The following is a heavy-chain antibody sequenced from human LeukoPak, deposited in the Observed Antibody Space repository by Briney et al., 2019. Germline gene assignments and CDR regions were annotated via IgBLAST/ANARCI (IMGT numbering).Heavy chain of an antibody. CDR3: ARARWQLVPYFDS. CDR1: GYTFADYY. J-gene: IGHJ4*02. V-gene: IGHV1-2*02. CDR2: INPNSGGT. Sequence: ASVKVSCKASGYTFADYYMHWVRQAPGQGLEWMGWINPNSGGTNFAQKFQGRVAMTRDTSISAAYMELGSLRSDDTAVYYCARARWQLVPYFDSWGQGTLVTVSS. D-gene: IGHD6-6*01.